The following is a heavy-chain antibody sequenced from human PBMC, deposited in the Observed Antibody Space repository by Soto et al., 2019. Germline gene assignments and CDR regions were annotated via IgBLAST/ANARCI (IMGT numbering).Heavy chain of an antibody. D-gene: IGHD1-1*01. Sequence: SETLSLTCTVSGVSISSGCYYWSWIRQHPGKGLEWIGYIYYSGSTYYNPSLKSRVTISVDTSKNQFSLKLGSVTAADTAVYYCARGAGNPTGGMDVWGQGNKVTVSS. J-gene: IGHJ6*02. V-gene: IGHV4-31*03. CDR1: GVSISSGCYY. CDR3: ARGAGNPTGGMDV. CDR2: IYYSGST.